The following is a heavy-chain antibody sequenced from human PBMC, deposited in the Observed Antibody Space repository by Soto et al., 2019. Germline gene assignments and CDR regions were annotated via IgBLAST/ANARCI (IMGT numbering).Heavy chain of an antibody. CDR3: ARGPRGYYGMDV. J-gene: IGHJ6*02. Sequence: ASVKVSCKASGYTFTGYYMHWVRRAPGQVLEWMGWINPNSGGTNYAQKFQGWVTMTRDTSISTAYMELSRLRSDDTAVYYCARGPRGYYGMDVWGQGTTVTVSS. CDR1: GYTFTGYY. V-gene: IGHV1-2*04. CDR2: INPNSGGT.